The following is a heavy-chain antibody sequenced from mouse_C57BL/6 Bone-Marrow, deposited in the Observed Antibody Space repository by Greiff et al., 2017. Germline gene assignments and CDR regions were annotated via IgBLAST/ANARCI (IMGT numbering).Heavy chain of an antibody. CDR2: IYPGDGDT. CDR3: ASRLTGPFAY. CDR1: GYAFSSYW. D-gene: IGHD4-1*01. V-gene: IGHV1-82*01. J-gene: IGHJ3*01. Sequence: VQLQQSGPELVKPGASVKISCKASGYAFSSYWMNWVKQRPGKGLEWIGRIYPGDGDTNYNGKFKGKATLTADKSSSTAYMQLSSLTSEDSAVYFCASRLTGPFAYWGQGTLVTVSA.